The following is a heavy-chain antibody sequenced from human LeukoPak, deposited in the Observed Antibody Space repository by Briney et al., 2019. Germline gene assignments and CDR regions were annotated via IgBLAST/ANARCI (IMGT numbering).Heavy chain of an antibody. CDR1: GFTVSSNY. Sequence: GGSLRLSCAASGFTVSSNYMSWARQAPGKGLEWVSVFYKGGNTYYADSVKGRFTISRDNSKNTVSLQMNSLRVEDTAVYYCARGDGYNFFDSWGQGTLVTVSS. D-gene: IGHD5-24*01. CDR3: ARGDGYNFFDS. CDR2: FYKGGNT. J-gene: IGHJ4*02. V-gene: IGHV3-53*01.